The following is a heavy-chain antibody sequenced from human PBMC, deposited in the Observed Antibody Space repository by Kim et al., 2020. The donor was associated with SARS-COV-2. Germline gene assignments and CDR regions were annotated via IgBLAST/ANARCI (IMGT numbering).Heavy chain of an antibody. CDR1: GITFSSYG. J-gene: IGHJ6*01. D-gene: IGHD2-8*02. V-gene: IGHV3-30*18. CDR2: IAYDGSNK. CDR3: AKVLAPYYYYYYGTDV. Sequence: GGSLRLSCAASGITFSSYGMHWVRQAPGKGLEWVAVIAYDGSNKYYADSVKGRCTISRDNSKNTLYLQMNGLRVEDTAVDYCAKVLAPYYYYYYGTDVWG.